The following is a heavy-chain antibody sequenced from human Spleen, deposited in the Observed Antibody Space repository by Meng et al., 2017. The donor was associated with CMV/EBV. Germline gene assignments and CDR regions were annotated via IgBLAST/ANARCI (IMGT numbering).Heavy chain of an antibody. Sequence: GGSLRLSCAASGFTFYKYVMTWLRQAPGKGLEWVSGVSGSGGAYYADSVKGRFTITRDNSENTFFLEMDSLRAEDTAIYYCAKEMIQRNFAFDLWGRGTLVTVSS. D-gene: IGHD3-16*01. J-gene: IGHJ5*02. CDR1: GFTFYKYV. CDR2: VSGSGGA. V-gene: IGHV3-23*01. CDR3: AKEMIQRNFAFDL.